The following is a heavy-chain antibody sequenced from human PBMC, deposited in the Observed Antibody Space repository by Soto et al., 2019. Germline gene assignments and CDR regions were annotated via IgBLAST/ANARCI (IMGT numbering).Heavy chain of an antibody. J-gene: IGHJ4*02. CDR2: IIPVHHLS. D-gene: IGHD6-19*01. CDR3: ARDAGNGCDF. Sequence: QVQLVQSGAEVKKPGSSVKVSCKASGGTFSGYTINWVRQAPGQGLEWMGRIIPVHHLSTYVQKFQVRVTITADTSTTTAYMELHNLTSEDTAIYYCARDAGNGCDFWGQGTLLSVSS. CDR1: GGTFSGYT. V-gene: IGHV1-69*04.